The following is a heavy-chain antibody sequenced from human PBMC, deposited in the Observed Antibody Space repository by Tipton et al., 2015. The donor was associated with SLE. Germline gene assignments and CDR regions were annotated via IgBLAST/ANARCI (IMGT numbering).Heavy chain of an antibody. D-gene: IGHD2-15*01. J-gene: IGHJ3*02. CDR3: AKGFGQGYCSGGSCFDAFDI. CDR2: IYYGGST. V-gene: IGHV4-59*01. Sequence: TLSLTCTVSGGSISSYYWSWIRQPPGKGLECIGYIYYGGSTNYNPSLKSRVTISVDTSKNQFSLKLSSVTAEDTALYYCAKGFGQGYCSGGSCFDAFDIWGQGTMVTVSS. CDR1: GGSISSYY.